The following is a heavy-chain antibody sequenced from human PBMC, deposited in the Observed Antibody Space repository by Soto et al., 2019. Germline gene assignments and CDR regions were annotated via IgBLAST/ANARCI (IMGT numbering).Heavy chain of an antibody. J-gene: IGHJ3*02. V-gene: IGHV4-31*03. D-gene: IGHD3-3*01. CDR3: ARQKREDPYDFWSGYYKGDDAFDI. Sequence: SETLSLTCTVSGGSISSGGYYWSWIRQHPGKGLEWIGYIYYSGSTYYNPSLKSRVTISVDTSKNQFSLKLSSVTAADTAVYYCARQKREDPYDFWSGYYKGDDAFDIWGQGTMVIVSS. CDR2: IYYSGST. CDR1: GGSISSGGYY.